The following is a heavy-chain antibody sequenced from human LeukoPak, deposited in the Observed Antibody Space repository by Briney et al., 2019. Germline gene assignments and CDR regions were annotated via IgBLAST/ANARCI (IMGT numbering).Heavy chain of an antibody. CDR1: GGSISSYY. D-gene: IGHD3-3*01. Sequence: SETLSLTCTVSGGSISSYYWSWIRQPAGKGLEWIGRIYTSGSTNYNPSLKSRVTISVDKSKNQFSLKLSSATAADTAVYYCARGWGLAWSGYSRRTENYMDVWGKGTTVTVSS. V-gene: IGHV4-4*07. CDR3: ARGWGLAWSGYSRRTENYMDV. CDR2: IYTSGST. J-gene: IGHJ6*03.